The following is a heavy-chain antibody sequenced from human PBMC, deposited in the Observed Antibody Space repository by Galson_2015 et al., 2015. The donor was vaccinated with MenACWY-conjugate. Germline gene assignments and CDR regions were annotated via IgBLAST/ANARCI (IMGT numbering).Heavy chain of an antibody. CDR1: GFTFSSYS. CDR2: ISSSSSTI. D-gene: IGHD3-9*01. V-gene: IGHV3-48*04. Sequence: SLRLSCAASGFTFSSYSMNWVRQAPGKGLEWVSYISSSSSTIYYADSVKGRLTISRDNAKNSLYLQMNSLRAEDTAVYYCARHRDILTGPQLPDFDYWGQGTLVTVSS. CDR3: ARHRDILTGPQLPDFDY. J-gene: IGHJ4*02.